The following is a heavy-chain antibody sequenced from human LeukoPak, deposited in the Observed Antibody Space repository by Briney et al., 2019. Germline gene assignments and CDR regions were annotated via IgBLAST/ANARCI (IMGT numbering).Heavy chain of an antibody. Sequence: GGSLRLSCAASGFTVSSNYMSWVRQAPGKGLEWVSVIYSGGSTYYADSVKGRFTISRDNSKNTLYLQMNSLRAEDTAVYYCASYYDSSGYYYVDYWGQGTLVTVSS. V-gene: IGHV3-66*01. D-gene: IGHD3-22*01. CDR1: GFTVSSNY. CDR3: ASYYDSSGYYYVDY. J-gene: IGHJ4*02. CDR2: IYSGGST.